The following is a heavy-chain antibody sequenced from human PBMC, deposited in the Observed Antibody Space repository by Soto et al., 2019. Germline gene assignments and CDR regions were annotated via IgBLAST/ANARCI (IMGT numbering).Heavy chain of an antibody. D-gene: IGHD3-3*01. V-gene: IGHV3-23*01. CDR3: AKDMEYDFWSGSPFDY. Sequence: GGSLRLSCAASGFTFSSHAMSWVRQAPGKGLEWVSAISGSGGSTYYADSVKGRFTISRDNSKNTLYLQMNSLRAEDTAVYYCAKDMEYDFWSGSPFDYWGQGTLVTVSS. J-gene: IGHJ4*02. CDR1: GFTFSSHA. CDR2: ISGSGGST.